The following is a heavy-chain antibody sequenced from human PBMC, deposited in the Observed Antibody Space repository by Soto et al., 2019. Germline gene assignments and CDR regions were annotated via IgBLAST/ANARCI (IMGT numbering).Heavy chain of an antibody. V-gene: IGHV3-7*01. CDR3: ARDVLLWFGESPDAFDI. D-gene: IGHD3-10*01. Sequence: GGSLRLSCAASGFTFSSYWMSWVRQAPGKGLEWVANIKQDGSEKYYVDSVKGRFTISRDNAKNSLYLQMNSLRAEDTAVYYCARDVLLWFGESPDAFDIWGQGTMVTVSS. J-gene: IGHJ3*02. CDR2: IKQDGSEK. CDR1: GFTFSSYW.